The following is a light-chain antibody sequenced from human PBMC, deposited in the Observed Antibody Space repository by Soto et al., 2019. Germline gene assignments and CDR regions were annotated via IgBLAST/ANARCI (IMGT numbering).Light chain of an antibody. CDR1: SSNIESNT. Sequence: QSVLTQPPSASGTPGQRVTISCSGSSSNIESNTVYWYQQLPGMAPRLLIHTNDRRPSGVPDRFSGSKSGTSASLAISGLQSEDEADYYCLAWDDSINGNLFGAGTKVNV. J-gene: IGLJ1*01. V-gene: IGLV1-44*01. CDR2: TND. CDR3: LAWDDSINGNL.